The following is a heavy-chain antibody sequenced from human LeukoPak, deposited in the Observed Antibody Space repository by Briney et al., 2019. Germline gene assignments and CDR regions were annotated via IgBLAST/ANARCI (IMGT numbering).Heavy chain of an antibody. V-gene: IGHV4-59*08. CDR2: SHYTGNT. J-gene: IGHJ4*02. D-gene: IGHD6-13*01. CDR3: ARRGNFDY. Sequence: SETLSLTCAVSGGSITNYYWSWIRQPPGKGLEWIGCSHYTGNTNYNPSLKSRVTISVDTSKNQFSLRLSSVTAADTAVYSCARRGNFDYWGQGTLVTVSS. CDR1: GGSITNYY.